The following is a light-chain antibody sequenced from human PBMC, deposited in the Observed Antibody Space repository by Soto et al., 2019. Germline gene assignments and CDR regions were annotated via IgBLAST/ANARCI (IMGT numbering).Light chain of an antibody. J-gene: IGLJ1*01. V-gene: IGLV2-14*01. CDR2: KVS. CDR3: SSYTSTNTRL. Sequence: QSALTQPASVSESPGQSITISCIGTSSDVGAYDHVSWYQQHPGKAPKVIISKVSNRPSGVSTRFSGSKSRNTASLTISGLQTEDEAYYYCSSYTSTNTRLFGTGTKVTVL. CDR1: SSDVGAYDH.